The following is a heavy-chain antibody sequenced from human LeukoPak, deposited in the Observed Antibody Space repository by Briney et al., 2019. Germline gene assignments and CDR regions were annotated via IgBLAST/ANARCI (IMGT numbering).Heavy chain of an antibody. D-gene: IGHD4-17*01. J-gene: IGHJ4*02. CDR1: GFTFSSYS. Sequence: PGGSLRLSCVASGFTFSSYSMNWVRQAPGKGLEWVSSISSSSSYIYYADSVKGRFTISRDNAKNSLYLQMNSLRAEDTAVYYCARAESGDDTQLLYYFDYWGQGTLVTVSS. V-gene: IGHV3-21*01. CDR2: ISSSSSYI. CDR3: ARAESGDDTQLLYYFDY.